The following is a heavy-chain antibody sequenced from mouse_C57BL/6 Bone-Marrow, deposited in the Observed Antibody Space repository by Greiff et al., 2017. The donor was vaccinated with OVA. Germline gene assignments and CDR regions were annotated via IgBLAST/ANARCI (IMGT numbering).Heavy chain of an antibody. CDR1: GYTFTSYG. D-gene: IGHD2-1*01. V-gene: IGHV1-81*01. Sequence: QVQLQQSVAELARPGASVKLSCKASGYTFTSYGISWVKQRTGQGLEWIGEIYPRSGNTYYNEKFKGKATLTADKSSSTAYMELRSLTSEDSSVYFFARGYYGNFDYWGQGTTLTVSS. CDR2: IYPRSGNT. CDR3: ARGYYGNFDY. J-gene: IGHJ2*01.